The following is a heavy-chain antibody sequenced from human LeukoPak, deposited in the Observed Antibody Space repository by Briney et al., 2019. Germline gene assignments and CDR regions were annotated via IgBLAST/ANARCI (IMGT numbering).Heavy chain of an antibody. CDR1: GFTFSDYY. V-gene: IGHV3-11*05. J-gene: IGHJ6*02. CDR3: ARDHLLRYFDWLPPSYYYYGMDV. Sequence: PGGSLRLSCAASGFTFSDYYMSWIRQAPGKGLEWVSYISSSSSYTNYADSVKGRFTISRDNAKNSLYLQMNSLRAEDTAVYYCARDHLLRYFDWLPPSYYYYGMDVWGQGTTVTVSS. D-gene: IGHD3-9*01. CDR2: ISSSSSYT.